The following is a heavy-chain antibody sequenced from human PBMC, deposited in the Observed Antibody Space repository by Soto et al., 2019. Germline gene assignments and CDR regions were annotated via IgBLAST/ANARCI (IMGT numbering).Heavy chain of an antibody. Sequence: QVQLVQSGAEVKKPGASVKVSCKASGYTFTSYYMHWVRQAPGQGLEWMGIINPSGGSTSYAQKFPGRVTMTRETSPSTVHMGLGSLGSEDTAVYYCARDLITNFGVAQPVGMDVWGQGTTVTVSS. CDR3: ARDLITNFGVAQPVGMDV. CDR2: INPSGGST. J-gene: IGHJ6*02. CDR1: GYTFTSYY. V-gene: IGHV1-46*01. D-gene: IGHD3-3*01.